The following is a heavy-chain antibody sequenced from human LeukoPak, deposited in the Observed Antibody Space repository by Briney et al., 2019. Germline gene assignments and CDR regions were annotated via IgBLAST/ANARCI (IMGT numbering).Heavy chain of an antibody. CDR2: ISYDGRNK. CDR1: GFTFSSYA. V-gene: IGHV3-30*04. J-gene: IGHJ3*02. CDR3: ARDSQGSGAFDI. Sequence: GGSLRLSCAASGFTFSSYAMHWVRQAPGKGLEWVAVISYDGRNKYYADSVKGRFTISRDNSKNTLYLQMNSRRAEDTAVYYCARDSQGSGAFDIWGQGTMATVPS.